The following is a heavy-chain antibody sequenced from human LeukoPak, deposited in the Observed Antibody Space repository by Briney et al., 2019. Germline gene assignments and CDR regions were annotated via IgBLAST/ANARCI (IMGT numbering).Heavy chain of an antibody. V-gene: IGHV4-34*01. Sequence: SETLSLTCAVYGGSFSGYYWSWIRQPPGKGLEWIGEINHSGSTNYNPSLKSRVTISVDTSKNQFSLKLSSVTAAVTAVYYCARGEPYYYDSSGYDYRRVYYFDYWGQGTLVTVSS. CDR2: INHSGST. CDR3: ARGEPYYYDSSGYDYRRVYYFDY. D-gene: IGHD3-22*01. CDR1: GGSFSGYY. J-gene: IGHJ4*02.